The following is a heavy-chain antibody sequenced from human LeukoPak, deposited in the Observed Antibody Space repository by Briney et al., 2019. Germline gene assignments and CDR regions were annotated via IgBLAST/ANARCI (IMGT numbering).Heavy chain of an antibody. J-gene: IGHJ3*02. CDR3: ARVAGAYDAFDI. CDR2: MNPNSGNT. D-gene: IGHD1-26*01. V-gene: IGHV1-8*01. CDR1: GYTFTSYD. Sequence: EASVKVSCKASGYTFTSYDINWVRQATGQGLEWMGWMNPNSGNTGYAQKFQGRVTMTTDTSTSTAYMELRSLRSDDTAVYYCARVAGAYDAFDIWGQGTMVTVSS.